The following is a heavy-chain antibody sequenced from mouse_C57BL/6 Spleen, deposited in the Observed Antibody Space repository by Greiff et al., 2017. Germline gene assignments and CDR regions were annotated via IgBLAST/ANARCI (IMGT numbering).Heavy chain of an antibody. D-gene: IGHD2-12*01. CDR2: IYPGSGST. V-gene: IGHV1-55*01. CDR3: AREGKLRREGRDAMDY. J-gene: IGHJ4*01. CDR1: GYTFTSYW. Sequence: VQLQQPGAELVKPGASVKMSCKASGYTFTSYWITWVKQRPGQGLEWIGDIYPGSGSTNYNEKFKSKATLTVDTSSSTAYMQLSSLTSEDSAVYYCAREGKLRREGRDAMDYWGQGTSVTVSS.